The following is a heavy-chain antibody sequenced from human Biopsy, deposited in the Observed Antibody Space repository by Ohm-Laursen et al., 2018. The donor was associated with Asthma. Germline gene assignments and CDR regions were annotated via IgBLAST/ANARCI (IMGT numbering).Heavy chain of an antibody. V-gene: IGHV1-3*01. CDR1: GYTFISYA. CDR2: INAGNGNT. Sequence: ASVKVSCKASGYTFISYAIHWVRQAPGQRLEWMGWINAGNGNTKYSQKFQGRVTITRDTSACTAYMELSSLRSEDTAVYYCARTYYDFLTGQVIDAFAIWGQGTMVTVSS. CDR3: ARTYYDFLTGQVIDAFAI. J-gene: IGHJ3*02. D-gene: IGHD3-9*01.